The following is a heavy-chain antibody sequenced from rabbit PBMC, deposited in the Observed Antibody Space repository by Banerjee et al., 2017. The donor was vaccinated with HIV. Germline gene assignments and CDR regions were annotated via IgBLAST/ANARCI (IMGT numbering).Heavy chain of an antibody. V-gene: IGHV1S45*01. CDR1: GFSFSNKYY. Sequence: QEQLEESGGDLVKPGASLTLTCKASGFSFSNKYYMCWVRQAPGKGLEPIGCIYTISGATHYASWAKGRFTISKTSSTTVTLQMTSLTAADTATYLCARGGVSSGYFDYFNLWGPGTLVTVS. D-gene: IGHD1-1*01. CDR3: ARGGVSSGYFDYFNL. J-gene: IGHJ4*01. CDR2: IYTISGAT.